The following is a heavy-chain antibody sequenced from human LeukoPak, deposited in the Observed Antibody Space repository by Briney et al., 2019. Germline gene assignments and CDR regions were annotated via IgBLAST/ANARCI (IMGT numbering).Heavy chain of an antibody. Sequence: WASVKVSCKASGYTFTGDYMYWVRQAPGQGLEWMGWINPNSGGTKYAQKFQGRVTMTRDTSISTAYMELSRLRSDDTAVYYCARPVLGDGTVAAQFEHWGQGTLVTVSS. CDR1: GYTFTGDY. D-gene: IGHD2-15*01. V-gene: IGHV1-2*02. CDR3: ARPVLGDGTVAAQFEH. CDR2: INPNSGGT. J-gene: IGHJ4*02.